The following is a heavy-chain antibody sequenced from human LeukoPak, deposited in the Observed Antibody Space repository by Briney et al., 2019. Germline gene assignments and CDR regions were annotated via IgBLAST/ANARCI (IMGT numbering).Heavy chain of an antibody. V-gene: IGHV1-2*02. CDR3: ARDRYTSSWTAASDF. CDR1: GYSFIAYF. J-gene: IGHJ4*02. CDR2: INPSNGGT. Sequence: ASVKVSCTASGYSFIAYFIHWVRQAPGQGPEWMGWINPSNGGTKYAQNFQGRVTVTWDTSMSTAYMELISLRSDDTAVYYCARDRYTSSWTAASDFWGQGTLVTVSS. D-gene: IGHD6-13*01.